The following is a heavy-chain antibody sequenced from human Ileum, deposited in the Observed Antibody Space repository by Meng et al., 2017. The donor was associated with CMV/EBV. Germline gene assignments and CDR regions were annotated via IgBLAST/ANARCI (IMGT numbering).Heavy chain of an antibody. CDR3: VRASITMIDY. CDR2: ITYSGTT. CDR1: GDSISSGDYF. V-gene: IGHV4-39*07. D-gene: IGHD3-22*01. Sequence: QRQLQESGPGLVKPSATLSLTCTVSGDSISSGDYFWGWIRQPPKGLEWVASITYSGTTYYNPSLKSRVTMSVDTSKNQFSLKLNSVTAADTAVYYCVRASITMIDYWGQGTLVTVSS. J-gene: IGHJ4*02.